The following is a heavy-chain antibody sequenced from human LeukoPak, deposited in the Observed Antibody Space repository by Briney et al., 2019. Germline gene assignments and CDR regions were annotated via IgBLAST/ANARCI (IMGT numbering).Heavy chain of an antibody. CDR3: ARGPTGTYYNYFDY. V-gene: IGHV4-34*01. CDR2: INHSGST. J-gene: IGHJ4*02. D-gene: IGHD1-26*01. CDR1: GGSFSGYY. Sequence: PSETLSLTCAVYGGSFSGYYWSWIRQPPGKGLEWIGEINHSGSTDYNPSLKSRVIISVDTSKNQFSLKLSSVTAADTAVYYCARGPTGTYYNYFDYWGQGTLVTVSS.